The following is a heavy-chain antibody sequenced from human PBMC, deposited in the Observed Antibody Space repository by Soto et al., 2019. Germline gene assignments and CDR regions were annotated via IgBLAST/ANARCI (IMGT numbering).Heavy chain of an antibody. CDR1: GFTFSSYG. D-gene: IGHD6-19*01. CDR3: AREGRNSGWYIDY. Sequence: GGSLRLSCAASGFTFSSYGMHWVRQAPGKGLEWVAVIWYDGSNKYYADSVKGRFTISRDNSKNTLYLQMNSLRAEDTAVYYCAREGRNSGWYIDYWGQGTLVTVSS. J-gene: IGHJ4*02. CDR2: IWYDGSNK. V-gene: IGHV3-33*01.